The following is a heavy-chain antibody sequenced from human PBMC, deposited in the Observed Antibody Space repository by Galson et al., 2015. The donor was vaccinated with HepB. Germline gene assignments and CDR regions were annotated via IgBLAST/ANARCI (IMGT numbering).Heavy chain of an antibody. Sequence: SLRLSCAASGFTFSSYALHWVRQAPGKGLEWAAVISYDGSNKNYADSVKGRFTISRDESRNTLHLQMNSLRAEDTAIYYCARDKDPSRNWVDGLIYYGLAVWGQGTTVTVSS. CDR1: GFTFSSYA. D-gene: IGHD7-27*01. V-gene: IGHV3-30*04. CDR2: ISYDGSNK. J-gene: IGHJ6*02. CDR3: ARDKDPSRNWVDGLIYYGLAV.